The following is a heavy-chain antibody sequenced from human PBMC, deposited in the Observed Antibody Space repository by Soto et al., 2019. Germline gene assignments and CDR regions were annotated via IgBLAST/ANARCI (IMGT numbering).Heavy chain of an antibody. J-gene: IGHJ4*02. V-gene: IGHV1-18*01. CDR3: ARDPPPVDY. Sequence: QVQLVQSGAEVKKPGASVKVSCKASGYTFTSYGISWVRQAPGQGLEWMGWISAYNGNTKNAQKLQGRVTMTTATSTSTADMELRSRRSDETALYSCARDPPPVDYWGQGTLVTVSS. CDR2: ISAYNGNT. CDR1: GYTFTSYG.